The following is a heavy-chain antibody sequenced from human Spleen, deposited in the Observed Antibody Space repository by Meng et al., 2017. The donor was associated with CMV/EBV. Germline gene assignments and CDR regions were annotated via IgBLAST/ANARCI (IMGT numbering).Heavy chain of an antibody. Sequence: FSGYYWGWIRQPPGKGLEWIGELNHSGSTTYNPSLKSRVTISVDTSKNQFSLKLSSVTAADTAVYYCARAEFSPGRLRLSLGGYFDYWGQGTLVTVSS. J-gene: IGHJ4*02. CDR1: FSGYY. CDR3: ARAEFSPGRLRLSLGGYFDY. V-gene: IGHV4-34*01. D-gene: IGHD3-10*01. CDR2: LNHSGST.